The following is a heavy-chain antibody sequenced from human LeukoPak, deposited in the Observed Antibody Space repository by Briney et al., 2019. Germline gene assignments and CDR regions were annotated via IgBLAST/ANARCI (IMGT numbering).Heavy chain of an antibody. J-gene: IGHJ5*02. D-gene: IGHD6-13*01. CDR3: ASLIAAAGTDGWFDP. CDR1: GGSISGYY. CDR2: IYYSGST. V-gene: IGHV4-59*01. Sequence: SETLSLTCTVSGGSISGYYWSWIRQPPGKGLEWIGYIYYSGSTNYNPSLKSRVTISVDTSKNQFSLKLSSVTAADAAVYYCASLIAAAGTDGWFDPWGQGTLVTVSS.